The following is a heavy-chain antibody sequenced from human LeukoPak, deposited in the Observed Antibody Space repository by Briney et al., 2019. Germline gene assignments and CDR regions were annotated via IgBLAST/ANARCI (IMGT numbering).Heavy chain of an antibody. Sequence: GGSLRLSCAASGFTFSSYAMHWVRQAPGKGLEWVAVISYDGSNKYYADSVKGRFTISRDNSKNTLYLQMNSLRAEDTAVYYCARVGIVVVPAANNDYWGQGTLVTVSS. CDR1: GFTFSSYA. CDR3: ARVGIVVVPAANNDY. D-gene: IGHD2-2*03. CDR2: ISYDGSNK. V-gene: IGHV3-30*04. J-gene: IGHJ4*02.